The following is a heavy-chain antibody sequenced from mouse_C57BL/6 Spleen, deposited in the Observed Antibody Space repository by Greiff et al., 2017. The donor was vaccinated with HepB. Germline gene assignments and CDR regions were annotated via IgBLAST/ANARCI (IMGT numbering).Heavy chain of an antibody. Sequence: VQLQQPGAELVMPGASVKLSCKASGYTFTSYWMHWVKQRPGQGLEWIGEIDPSDSYTNYNQKFKGKSTLTVDKSSSTAYMQLSSLTSEDSAVYYCARPVYDGYYYYAMDYWGQGTSVTVSS. J-gene: IGHJ4*01. V-gene: IGHV1-69*01. CDR3: ARPVYDGYYYYAMDY. CDR1: GYTFTSYW. CDR2: IDPSDSYT. D-gene: IGHD2-3*01.